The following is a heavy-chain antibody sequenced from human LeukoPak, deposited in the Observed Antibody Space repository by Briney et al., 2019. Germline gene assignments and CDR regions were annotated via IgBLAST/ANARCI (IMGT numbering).Heavy chain of an antibody. V-gene: IGHV3-30-3*01. Sequence: PGGSLRLSCAASGFIFSGFAMHWVRQAPGKGLEWVAVISYDGSNKYYADSVKGRFTISRDNSKNTLYLQMNSLRAEDTAVYYCAKAADWLAADYIDYWGQGTLVTVSS. CDR3: AKAADWLAADYIDY. D-gene: IGHD3-9*01. CDR2: ISYDGSNK. CDR1: GFIFSGFA. J-gene: IGHJ4*02.